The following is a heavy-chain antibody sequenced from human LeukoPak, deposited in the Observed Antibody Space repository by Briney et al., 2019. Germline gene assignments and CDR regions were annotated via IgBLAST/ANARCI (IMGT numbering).Heavy chain of an antibody. CDR1: GFTSSTYA. CDR3: AREASSYWYFDL. Sequence: PGGSLRLSCAASGFTSSTYAMSWVRQAPGKGLEWVSAISASGGSTYYADSVKGRFTFSRDNSKNTLYLQMNSLRADDTALYYCAREASSYWYFDLWGRGTLVTVSS. D-gene: IGHD3-10*01. J-gene: IGHJ2*01. CDR2: ISASGGST. V-gene: IGHV3-23*01.